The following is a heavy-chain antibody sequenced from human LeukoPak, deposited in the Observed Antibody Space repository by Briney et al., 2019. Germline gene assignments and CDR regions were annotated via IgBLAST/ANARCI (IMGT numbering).Heavy chain of an antibody. J-gene: IGHJ4*02. Sequence: GGSLRLSCAAAGFTCSSDWMSWVRQAPGKGLEGVANIKQDGSEKYYVDSVKGRFTISRDNAKNSLQLQMNSMRAEDTAVYYCYGESYLFDYWGQGTLVTVSS. CDR3: YGESYLFDY. CDR1: GFTCSSDW. V-gene: IGHV3-7*01. D-gene: IGHD3-10*01. CDR2: IKQDGSEK.